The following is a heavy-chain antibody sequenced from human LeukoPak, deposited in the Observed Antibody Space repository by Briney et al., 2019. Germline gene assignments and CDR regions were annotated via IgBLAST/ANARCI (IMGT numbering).Heavy chain of an antibody. Sequence: GGSLRLSCAASGFTFSSSWMTWVRQAPGKGLEWLANIKGDGSDKNYVDSVKGRFTISRDNAKYSLFLQMSSLRGEDTALYYCATEHWGPNSWGQGTLVTVSS. CDR2: IKGDGSDK. CDR3: ATEHWGPNS. V-gene: IGHV3-7*01. D-gene: IGHD3-16*01. CDR1: GFTFSSSW. J-gene: IGHJ4*02.